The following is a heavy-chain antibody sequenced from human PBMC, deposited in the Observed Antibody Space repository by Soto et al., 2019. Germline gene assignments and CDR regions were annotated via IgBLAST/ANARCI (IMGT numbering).Heavy chain of an antibody. Sequence: PSETLSLTCTVSGGSIISGGYCWSWIRQHPGKGLEWIGYIYYSGSTYYNPSLKSRVTISVDTSKNQFSLKLSSVTAADTAVYYCARWASDYGMDVWGQGTTVTVSS. CDR2: IYYSGST. J-gene: IGHJ6*02. CDR3: ARWASDYGMDV. V-gene: IGHV4-31*03. CDR1: GGSIISGGYC.